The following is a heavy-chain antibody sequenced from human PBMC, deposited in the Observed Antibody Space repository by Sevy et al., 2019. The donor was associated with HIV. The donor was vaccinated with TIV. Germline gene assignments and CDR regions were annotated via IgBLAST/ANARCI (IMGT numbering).Heavy chain of an antibody. CDR1: GFTFNFYA. Sequence: GGSLRLSCAASGFTFNFYAMSWVRQAPGKGLEWVSGVTSNGDSTLYADSVKGRFTISRDNSKNTLYLQMNSLRAEDTALYYCTKDPEKWDLRFWSGQHWGQGTLVTVSS. D-gene: IGHD1-26*01. V-gene: IGHV3-23*01. J-gene: IGHJ1*01. CDR3: TKDPEKWDLRFWSGQH. CDR2: VTSNGDST.